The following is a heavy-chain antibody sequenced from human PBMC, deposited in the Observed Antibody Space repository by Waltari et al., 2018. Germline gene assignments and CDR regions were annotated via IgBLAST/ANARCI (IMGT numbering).Heavy chain of an antibody. J-gene: IGHJ3*02. CDR1: GYTFTSYD. D-gene: IGHD7-27*01. CDR2: MNPDCGNT. CDR3: ARFPKLGDAFDI. Sequence: QVQLVQSGAEVKKPGASVTVSCKASGYTFTSYDINWVRQATGQGLEWMGWMNPDCGNTGYAQKCQGKVTMTRNTSISTAYMGLSSLRSEDTAVYYGARFPKLGDAFDIWGQGTMVTVSS. V-gene: IGHV1-8*01.